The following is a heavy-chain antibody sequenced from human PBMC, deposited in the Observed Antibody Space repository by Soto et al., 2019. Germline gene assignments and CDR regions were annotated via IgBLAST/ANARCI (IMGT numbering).Heavy chain of an antibody. CDR3: AKDPGYCSGGSCYYFDY. V-gene: IGHV3-23*01. CDR2: ISGSGGST. Sequence: GGSLRLSCAASKFTFSTYAMTWVRQAPGKGLEWVSDISGSGGSTYYADSVKGRFTISRDNSKNTLYLQMNSLRAEDTAVYYCAKDPGYCSGGSCYYFDYWGQGTLVTVSS. D-gene: IGHD2-15*01. J-gene: IGHJ4*02. CDR1: KFTFSTYA.